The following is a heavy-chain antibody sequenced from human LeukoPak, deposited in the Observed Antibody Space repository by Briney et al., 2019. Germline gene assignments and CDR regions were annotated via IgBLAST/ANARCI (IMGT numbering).Heavy chain of an antibody. CDR1: GGTFSSYA. CDR2: IIPILGIA. Sequence: SVKVSCKASGGTFSSYAISWVRQAPGQGLEWMGRIIPILGIANYAQKFQGRVTITADKSTSTAYMELSSLRSEDTAVYYCARDHNYYYGMDVWGQGTTVTVSS. V-gene: IGHV1-69*04. CDR3: ARDHNYYYGMDV. J-gene: IGHJ6*02.